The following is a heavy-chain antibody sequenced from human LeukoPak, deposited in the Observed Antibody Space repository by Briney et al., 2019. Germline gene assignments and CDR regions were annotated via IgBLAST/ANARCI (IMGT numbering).Heavy chain of an antibody. CDR2: IYYSGST. CDR1: GGSISSGDYY. CDR3: ARGNEQLVTKYYYYGMDA. V-gene: IGHV4-30-4*01. D-gene: IGHD6-13*01. Sequence: TLSLTCTVSGGSISSGDYYWSWIRQPPGKGLEWIGYIYYSGSTYYNPSLKSRVTISLDTSKNQFSLKLNSVTAADTAVYYCARGNEQLVTKYYYYGMDAWGQGTTVTVSS. J-gene: IGHJ6*02.